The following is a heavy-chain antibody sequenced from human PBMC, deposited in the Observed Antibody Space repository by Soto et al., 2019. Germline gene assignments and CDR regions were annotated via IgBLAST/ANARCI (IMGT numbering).Heavy chain of an antibody. CDR1: GATSSSFA. D-gene: IGHD3-22*01. J-gene: IGHJ4*02. V-gene: IGHV1-69*06. CDR2: IIPIFGTA. CDR3: ARSAAPRYYYDSSGYYGY. Sequence: QVQLVQPGAEVKKPGSSVKASGRAPGATSSSFATSWWQQAPGQGLEWMGGIIPIFGTANYAQKFQGRVTITADKSTSTAYMELSSLRSEDTAVYYCARSAAPRYYYDSSGYYGYWGQGTLVTVSS.